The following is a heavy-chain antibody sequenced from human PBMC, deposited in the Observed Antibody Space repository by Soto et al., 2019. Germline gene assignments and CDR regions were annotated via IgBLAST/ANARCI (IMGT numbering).Heavy chain of an antibody. CDR1: GGSISSSSYY. V-gene: IGHV4-39*01. CDR3: ARQYPPVAVYASDAFDI. Sequence: QLQLQESGPGLVKPSETLSLTCTVSGGSISSSSYYWGCIRQPPGKGLEWTGSIYCSGSTYYNPSLLSRDTISVDPSKIQCSLKLSSVTAADTAVYYCARQYPPVAVYASDAFDIWGQGTMVTVSS. D-gene: IGHD2-8*01. J-gene: IGHJ3*02. CDR2: IYCSGST.